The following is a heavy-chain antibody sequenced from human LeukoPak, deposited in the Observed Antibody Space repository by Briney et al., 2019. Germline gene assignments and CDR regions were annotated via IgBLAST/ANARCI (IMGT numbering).Heavy chain of an antibody. CDR2: IYYSGST. J-gene: IGHJ4*02. V-gene: IGHV4-59*01. D-gene: IGHD1-1*01. CDR3: ARYNPGGAGDY. Sequence: SETLSLTCTVSGGSISSYYWSWIRQPPGKGLEWIGYIYYSGSTNYNPSLKSRVTISVDTSKNQFSLKLSSVTAADTAVYYCARYNPGGAGDYWGQGTLVTVSS. CDR1: GGSISSYY.